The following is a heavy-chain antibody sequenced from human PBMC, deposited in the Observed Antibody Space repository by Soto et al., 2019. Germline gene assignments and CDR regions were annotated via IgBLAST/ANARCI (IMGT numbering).Heavy chain of an antibody. V-gene: IGHV4-31*03. Sequence: PSETLSLTCTVSGGSISSGGYYWSWIRQHPGKGLEWIGYIYYSGSTYYNPSLKSRVTISVDTSKNQFSLKLSSVTAADTAVYYCARSGYDWLYFDYWGQGNLVNVS. CDR3: ARSGYDWLYFDY. J-gene: IGHJ4*02. CDR2: IYYSGST. CDR1: GGSISSGGYY. D-gene: IGHD5-12*01.